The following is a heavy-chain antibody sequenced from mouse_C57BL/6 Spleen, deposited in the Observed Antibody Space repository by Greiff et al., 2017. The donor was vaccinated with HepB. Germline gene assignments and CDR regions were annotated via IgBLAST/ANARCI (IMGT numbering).Heavy chain of an antibody. CDR2: INPNYGTT. V-gene: IGHV1-39*01. CDR1: GYSFTDYN. J-gene: IGHJ1*03. CDR3: ARPYYYGSSYWYFDV. Sequence: EVKLQESGPELVKPGASVKISCKASGYSFTDYNMNWVKQSNGKSLEWIGVINPNYGTTSYNQKFKGKATLTVDQSSSTAYMQLNSLTSEDSAVYYCARPYYYGSSYWYFDVWGTGTTVTVSS. D-gene: IGHD1-1*01.